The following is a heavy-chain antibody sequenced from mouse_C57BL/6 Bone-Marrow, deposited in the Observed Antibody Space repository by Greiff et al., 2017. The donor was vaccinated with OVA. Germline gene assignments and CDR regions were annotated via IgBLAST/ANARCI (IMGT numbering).Heavy chain of an antibody. CDR2: IYPGGGYT. Sequence: VKLQESGAELVRPGTSVKMSCKASGYTFTNYWIGWAKQRPGHGLEWIGDIYPGGGYTNYNEKFKGKATLTADKSSSTAYMQFSSLTSEDSAIYYCARYYGSSYGFAYWGQGTLVTVSA. D-gene: IGHD1-1*01. CDR3: ARYYGSSYGFAY. J-gene: IGHJ3*01. V-gene: IGHV1-63*01. CDR1: GYTFTNYW.